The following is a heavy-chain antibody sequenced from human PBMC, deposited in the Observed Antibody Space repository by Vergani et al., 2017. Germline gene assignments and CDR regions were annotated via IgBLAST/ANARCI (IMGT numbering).Heavy chain of an antibody. J-gene: IGHJ4*02. Sequence: EVQLVESGGGLVQPGGSLRLSCAASGFTVSSNYMSWVRQAPGKGLEWVSVIYSGGSTYYADSVKGRFTISRHNSKNTLYLQMNSLRAEDTAVYYCAKDLNEQWPLDYFDYWGQGTLVTVSS. CDR2: IYSGGST. CDR3: AKDLNEQWPLDYFDY. CDR1: GFTVSSNY. V-gene: IGHV3-53*04. D-gene: IGHD6-19*01.